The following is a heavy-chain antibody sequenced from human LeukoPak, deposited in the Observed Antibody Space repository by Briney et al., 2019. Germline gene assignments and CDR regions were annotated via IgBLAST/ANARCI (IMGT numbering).Heavy chain of an antibody. D-gene: IGHD6-13*01. CDR2: IYYSGST. J-gene: IGHJ3*02. V-gene: IGHV4-59*08. CDR1: GGSISSYY. Sequence: SETLSLTCTVSGGSISSYYWSWIRQPPGKGLEWIGYIYYSGSTNYNPSLKSRVTISVDTSKSQFSLKLSSVTAADTAVYYCARPIAAAVLGAFDIWGQGTMVTVSS. CDR3: ARPIAAAVLGAFDI.